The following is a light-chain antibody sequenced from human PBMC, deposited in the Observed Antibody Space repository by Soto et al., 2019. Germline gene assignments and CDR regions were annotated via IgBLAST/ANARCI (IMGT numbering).Light chain of an antibody. CDR2: DVS. CDR1: RSDVGGYNY. V-gene: IGLV2-14*01. J-gene: IGLJ2*01. Sequence: QSPLTQPASVSGSPGQSITISCTGTRSDVGGYNYVSWYQQHPGKAPKLMIYDVSNRPSGVSNRFSGSKSGNTASLTISGLQAEDEADYYCSSYTSSSTVVFGGGTKLTVL. CDR3: SSYTSSSTVV.